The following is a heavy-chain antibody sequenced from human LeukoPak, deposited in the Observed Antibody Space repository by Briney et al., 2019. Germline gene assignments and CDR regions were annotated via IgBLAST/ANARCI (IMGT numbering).Heavy chain of an antibody. Sequence: GGSLRLSCAASGFTFSSYGMHWVRQAPGKGLEWVAFIRYDGSNKYYADSVKGRFTISRDNSKNTLYLQMNSLRAEDTAVYYCAKARGLYGDYFDYWGQGTLVTVSS. CDR2: IRYDGSNK. CDR1: GFTFSSYG. CDR3: AKARGLYGDYFDY. D-gene: IGHD4-17*01. J-gene: IGHJ4*02. V-gene: IGHV3-30*02.